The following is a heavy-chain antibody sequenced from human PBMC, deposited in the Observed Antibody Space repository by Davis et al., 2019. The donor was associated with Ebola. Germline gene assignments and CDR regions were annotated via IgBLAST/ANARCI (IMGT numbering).Heavy chain of an antibody. CDR3: AREERRYYYYGMDV. V-gene: IGHV4-59*01. Sequence: GSLRLSCTVSGGSISSYYWSWIRQPPGKGLEWIGYIYYSGSTNYNPSLKSRVTISVDTSKNQFSLKLSSVTAADTAVYYCAREERRYYYYGMDVWGQGTTVTVSS. J-gene: IGHJ6*02. CDR1: GGSISSYY. CDR2: IYYSGST.